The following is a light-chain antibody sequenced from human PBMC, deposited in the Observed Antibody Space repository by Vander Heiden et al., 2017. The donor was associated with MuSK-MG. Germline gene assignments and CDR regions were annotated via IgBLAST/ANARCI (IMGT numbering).Light chain of an antibody. CDR2: DAS. V-gene: IGKV1-5*01. CDR1: QSISSW. J-gene: IGKJ2*01. Sequence: SPSPLSASVGDRVTITCRASQSISSWLAWYQQKPGKAPKLLIYDASSLESGVPSRFSDSGSGTEFTLTISSLQPDDFATYYCQQYNSYSYTFGQGTKLEIK. CDR3: QQYNSYSYT.